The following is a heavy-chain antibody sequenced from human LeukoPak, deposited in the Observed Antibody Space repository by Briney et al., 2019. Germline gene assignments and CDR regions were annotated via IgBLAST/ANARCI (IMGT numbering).Heavy chain of an antibody. V-gene: IGHV4-39*07. Sequence: SETLSLTCTVSGGSVSSGTYYWSWIRQPPGKGLEWIGNIYYSGSAYYNPSLKSRVTMSVDTSKNQFSLKLSSVTAADTAVYYCAREGRGHLFDYWGQGTLVTVSS. CDR3: AREGRGHLFDY. CDR1: GGSVSSGTYY. CDR2: IYYSGSA. J-gene: IGHJ4*02.